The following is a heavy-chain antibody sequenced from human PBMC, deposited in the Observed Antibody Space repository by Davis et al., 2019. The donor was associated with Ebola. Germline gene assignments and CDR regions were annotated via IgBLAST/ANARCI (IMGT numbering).Heavy chain of an antibody. V-gene: IGHV5-51*01. CDR3: AGQNYYYYGMDV. J-gene: IGHJ6*04. Sequence: GGSLRLSCNASGYNFNKYWIVWVRQMPGKGLECMGIIFPGDSDTRYSPSFQGQVTISADKSISTAYLQWSSLKASDTAMYYCAGQNYYYYGMDVWGKGTTVTVSS. CDR2: IFPGDSDT. CDR1: GYNFNKYW.